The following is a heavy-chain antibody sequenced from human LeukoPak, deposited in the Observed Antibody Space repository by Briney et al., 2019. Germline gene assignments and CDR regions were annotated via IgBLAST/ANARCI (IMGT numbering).Heavy chain of an antibody. D-gene: IGHD3-3*01. CDR1: GFTPDDYG. CDR2: ITWNGET. J-gene: IGHJ5*02. Sequence: GGSLRLSCAASGFTPDDYGMSWVRRAAGKGLEWVSGITWNGETVYAKSVRARFTIPRDNAKNSVYLQMNSLRADDTALYFCARGGIFGVPIRFDPWGQGTLVTVSS. V-gene: IGHV3-20*04. CDR3: ARGGIFGVPIRFDP.